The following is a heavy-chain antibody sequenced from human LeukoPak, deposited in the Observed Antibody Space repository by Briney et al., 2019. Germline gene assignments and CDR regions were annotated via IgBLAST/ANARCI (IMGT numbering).Heavy chain of an antibody. V-gene: IGHV3-30*18. CDR1: GFTFSSYG. CDR2: ISYDGSNK. D-gene: IGHD3-9*01. CDR3: AKVLRYFDWPTDDAFDI. J-gene: IGHJ3*02. Sequence: GGSLRLSCAASGFTFSSYGMHWVRQAPGKGLEGVAVISYDGSNKYYADSVKGRFTISRDNSKNTLYLQMNSLRAEDTAVYYCAKVLRYFDWPTDDAFDIWGQGTMVTVSS.